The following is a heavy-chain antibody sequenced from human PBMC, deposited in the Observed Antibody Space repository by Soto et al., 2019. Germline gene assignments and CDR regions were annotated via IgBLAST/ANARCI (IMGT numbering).Heavy chain of an antibody. Sequence: PGGSLRLSCAASGFTFSSYAMSWVRQAPGKGLEWVSAISGSGGSTYYADSVKGRFTISRDNSKNTLYLQMNSLRAEDTAVYYCAKDISIAVAGSSSGIDPRGQGPLLTVS. D-gene: IGHD6-19*01. CDR3: AKDISIAVAGSSSGIDP. J-gene: IGHJ5*02. CDR2: ISGSGGST. V-gene: IGHV3-23*01. CDR1: GFTFSSYA.